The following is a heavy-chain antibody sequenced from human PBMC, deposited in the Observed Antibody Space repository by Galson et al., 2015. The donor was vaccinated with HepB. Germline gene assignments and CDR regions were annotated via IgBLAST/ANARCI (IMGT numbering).Heavy chain of an antibody. CDR3: ARVTYYDFWSGYLEDYYYMDV. Sequence: RLSCAASGFTFSSYWMHWVRQAPGKGLVWVSRINSDGSSTSYADSVKGRFTISRDNAKNTLYLQMNSLRAEDTAVYYCARVTYYDFWSGYLEDYYYMDVWGKGTTVTVSS. CDR2: INSDGSST. D-gene: IGHD3-3*01. CDR1: GFTFSSYW. J-gene: IGHJ6*03. V-gene: IGHV3-74*01.